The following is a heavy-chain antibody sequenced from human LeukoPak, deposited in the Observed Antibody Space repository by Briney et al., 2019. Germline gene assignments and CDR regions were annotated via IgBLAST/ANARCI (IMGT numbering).Heavy chain of an antibody. CDR2: ISYDGSNK. Sequence: GRSLRLSCAASGFTFSSYAMHWVRQAPGKGLEWVAVISYDGSNKYYADSVKGRFTISRDNSKNTLYLQMNGLRAEDTAVYYCARGVFWRTNSYSSGSPDYWGQGTLVTVSS. CDR1: GFTFSSYA. V-gene: IGHV3-30-3*01. CDR3: ARGVFWRTNSYSSGSPDY. J-gene: IGHJ4*02. D-gene: IGHD6-19*01.